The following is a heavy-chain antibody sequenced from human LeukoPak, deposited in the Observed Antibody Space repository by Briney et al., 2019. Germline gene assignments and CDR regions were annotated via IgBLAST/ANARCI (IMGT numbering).Heavy chain of an antibody. Sequence: ASVKVSCKASGGTFSSYAISWVRQAPGQGLEWMGGIIPIFGTANYAQKFQGRVTITADESTSTAYMELSSLRSEDTAVYHCASPAEYCSSTSCPGGPFDYWGQGTLVTVSS. D-gene: IGHD2-2*01. V-gene: IGHV1-69*13. CDR3: ASPAEYCSSTSCPGGPFDY. J-gene: IGHJ4*02. CDR2: IIPIFGTA. CDR1: GGTFSSYA.